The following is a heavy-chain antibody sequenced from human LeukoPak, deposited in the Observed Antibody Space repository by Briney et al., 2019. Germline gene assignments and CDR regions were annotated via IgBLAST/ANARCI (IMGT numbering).Heavy chain of an antibody. CDR3: ARDVRGVFDY. J-gene: IGHJ4*02. V-gene: IGHV4-34*01. CDR2: INHSGST. Sequence: SETLSLTCAVYGGSFSGYYWSWIRQPPGKGLEWIGEINHSGSTNPHPSLKSRVTISLDTSKNQFSLKLSSVTAADSAVYYCARDVRGVFDYWGQGTLVTVSS. CDR1: GGSFSGYY. D-gene: IGHD3-10*01.